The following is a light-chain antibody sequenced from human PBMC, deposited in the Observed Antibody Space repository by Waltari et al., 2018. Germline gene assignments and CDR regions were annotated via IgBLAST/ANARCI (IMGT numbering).Light chain of an antibody. CDR3: QQYSSSPRT. CDR2: GAY. V-gene: IGKV3-20*01. Sequence: EIVLTQSPGTLSLSPGERATLSCRASQSVSSSYLAWYQQKPGQAPRLLIYGAYRRAPCTPDRFIASATQTEFTLTISRLEPEDFAVYYCQQYSSSPRTFGQGTKVEIK. CDR1: QSVSSSY. J-gene: IGKJ1*01.